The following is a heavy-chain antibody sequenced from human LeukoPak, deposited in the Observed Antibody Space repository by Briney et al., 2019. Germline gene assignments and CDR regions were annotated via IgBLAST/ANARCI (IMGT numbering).Heavy chain of an antibody. V-gene: IGHV4-34*01. Sequence: PSETLSLTCAVYGGSFSGYYWSWIRQPPGKGLEWIGEINHSGSTNYNPSLKSRVTISVDTSKNQFSLKLSSMTAADTAVYYCARGYCSGGSCYDYWGQGTLVTVSS. D-gene: IGHD2-15*01. CDR2: INHSGST. CDR1: GGSFSGYY. J-gene: IGHJ4*02. CDR3: ARGYCSGGSCYDY.